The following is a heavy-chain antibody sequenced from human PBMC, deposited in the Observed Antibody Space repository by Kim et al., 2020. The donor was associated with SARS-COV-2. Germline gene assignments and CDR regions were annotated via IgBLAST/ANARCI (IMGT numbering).Heavy chain of an antibody. D-gene: IGHD1-26*01. CDR3: ARLNPSGWWELRY. V-gene: IGHV5-10-1*01. J-gene: IGHJ4*02. Sequence: YSPSFQGHVTISADKSISTAYLQWSSLKASDTAMYYCARLNPSGWWELRYWGQGTLVTVSS.